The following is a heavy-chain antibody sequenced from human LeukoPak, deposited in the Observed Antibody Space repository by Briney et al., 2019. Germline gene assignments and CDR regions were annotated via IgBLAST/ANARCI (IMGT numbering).Heavy chain of an antibody. CDR2: ISSSSSYI. CDR3: ASRDYYDSSGYPDAFDI. CDR1: GFTFSSYS. J-gene: IGHJ3*02. Sequence: GWSLRLSCAASGFTFSSYSMNWVRQAPGKGLEWVSSISSSSSYIYYADSVKGRFTISRDNAKNSLYLQMNSLRAEDTAVYYCASRDYYDSSGYPDAFDIWGQGTVVTVSS. D-gene: IGHD3-22*01. V-gene: IGHV3-21*01.